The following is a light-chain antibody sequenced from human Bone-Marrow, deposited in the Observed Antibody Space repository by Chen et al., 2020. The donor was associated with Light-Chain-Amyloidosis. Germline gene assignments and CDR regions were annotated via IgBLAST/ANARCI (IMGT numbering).Light chain of an antibody. Sequence: NFMLTQPPSVSASPGKTLIISCTRSSGSIATNYVQWYQQRPGSSPTTVIYEDDQRPSGVPDRFSGSIDRSSNSASLTISGLKTEDEADYYCQSYQGSSQGVFGGGTKLTVL. CDR1: SGSIATNY. CDR2: EDD. V-gene: IGLV6-57*01. CDR3: QSYQGSSQGV. J-gene: IGLJ3*02.